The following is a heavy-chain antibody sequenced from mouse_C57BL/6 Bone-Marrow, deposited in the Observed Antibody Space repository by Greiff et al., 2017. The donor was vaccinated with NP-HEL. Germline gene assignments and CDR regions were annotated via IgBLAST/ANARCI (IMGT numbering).Heavy chain of an antibody. Sequence: EVKLVDSGGGLVKPGGSLKLSCAASGFTFSDYGMHWVRQAPEKGLEWVAYISSGSSTIYYADTVKGRFTISRDNAKNTLFLQMTRLRSEDTAMYYCANIYDGYLAWFAYWGQGTLVTVSA. CDR3: ANIYDGYLAWFAY. CDR2: ISSGSSTI. D-gene: IGHD2-3*01. CDR1: GFTFSDYG. V-gene: IGHV5-17*01. J-gene: IGHJ3*01.